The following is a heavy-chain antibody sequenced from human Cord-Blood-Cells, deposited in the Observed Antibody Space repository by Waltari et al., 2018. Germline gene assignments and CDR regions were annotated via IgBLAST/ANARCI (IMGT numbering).Heavy chain of an antibody. CDR3: ASRSGYEYYFDY. V-gene: IGHV3-53*02. D-gene: IGHD5-12*01. J-gene: IGHJ4*02. Sequence: EVQLVETGGGLIQPGGSLRCSCAASGVTASSNYMSGFRQAPGKGLEWVSVIYSGCSTYYADSVKGRFTISRDNSKNTLYLQMNSLRAEDTAVYYCASRSGYEYYFDYWGQGTLVTVSS. CDR1: GVTASSNY. CDR2: IYSGCST.